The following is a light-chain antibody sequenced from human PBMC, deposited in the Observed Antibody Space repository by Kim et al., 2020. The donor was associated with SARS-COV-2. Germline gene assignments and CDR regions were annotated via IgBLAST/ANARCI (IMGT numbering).Light chain of an antibody. CDR2: HAC. Sequence: SRGDRATLSCRASGAIRKDFLAWYQQEAGQAARLLIYHACGRGSDIPGRVSGTGSATDFTLTINRLEPEDFGVDYCQRYGGPPPYTFGQGTELEI. V-gene: IGKV3-20*01. J-gene: IGKJ2*01. CDR1: GAIRKDF. CDR3: QRYGGPPPYT.